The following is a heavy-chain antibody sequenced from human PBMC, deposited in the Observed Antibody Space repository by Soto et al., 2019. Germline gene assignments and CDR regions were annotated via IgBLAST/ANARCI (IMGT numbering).Heavy chain of an antibody. V-gene: IGHV1-69*02. D-gene: IGHD5-12*01. Sequence: QVQLVQSGAEVKKPGSSVKVSCKASGGTFSSYTIIWVRQAPGQGLECMGRIIPILGIANYAQKFQGRVTITADKSTSTAYMELSSLRSEDTAVYYCAHRVATSTFDYWGQGTLVTVSS. CDR2: IIPILGIA. CDR3: AHRVATSTFDY. J-gene: IGHJ4*02. CDR1: GGTFSSYT.